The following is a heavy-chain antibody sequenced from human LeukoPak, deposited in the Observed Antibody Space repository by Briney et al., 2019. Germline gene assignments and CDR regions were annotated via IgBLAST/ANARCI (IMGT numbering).Heavy chain of an antibody. Sequence: GRSMRLSCAASGFTFSSYAMHWVRQAPGKGLEWVTFISYDGSNKNYADSVKGRFTISRDNAKNSLYLQMNSLRAEDTAVYYCARDRDSSFFDYWGQGTLVTVSS. CDR1: GFTFSSYA. D-gene: IGHD3-22*01. CDR2: ISYDGSNK. J-gene: IGHJ4*02. V-gene: IGHV3-30*04. CDR3: ARDRDSSFFDY.